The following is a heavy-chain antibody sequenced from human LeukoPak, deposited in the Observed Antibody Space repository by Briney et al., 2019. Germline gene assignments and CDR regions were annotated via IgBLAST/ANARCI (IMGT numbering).Heavy chain of an antibody. Sequence: SETLSLTCTVSGGSISSSSYYWGWIRQPPGKGLEWIGSIYYSGSTYYNPSLKSRVTISVDTSKNQFSLKLSSVTAADTAVYYCARGGGTTVTTDFDYWGQGTLVTVSS. CDR3: ARGGGTTVTTDFDY. D-gene: IGHD4-17*01. CDR2: IYYSGST. J-gene: IGHJ4*02. V-gene: IGHV4-39*07. CDR1: GGSISSSSYY.